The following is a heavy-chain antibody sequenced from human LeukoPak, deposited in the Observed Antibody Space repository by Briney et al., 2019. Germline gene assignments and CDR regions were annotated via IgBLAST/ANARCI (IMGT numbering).Heavy chain of an antibody. V-gene: IGHV3-23*01. D-gene: IGHD3-3*01. J-gene: IGHJ6*02. CDR2: ISGSGGST. CDR3: AKDPSGITIFGVVIKRGDYYYGMDV. CDR1: GFTFSSYA. Sequence: RSGGSLRLSCAASGFTFSSYAMSWVRQAPGKGLEWVSAISGSGGSTYYADSVKGRFTISRDNSKNTLYLQMNSLRAEDTAVYYCAKDPSGITIFGVVIKRGDYYYGMDVWGQGTTVTVSS.